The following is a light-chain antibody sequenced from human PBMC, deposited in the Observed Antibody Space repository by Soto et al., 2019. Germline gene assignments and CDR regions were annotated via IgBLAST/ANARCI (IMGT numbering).Light chain of an antibody. CDR2: AAS. CDR1: QSISSY. Sequence: IQMTQSPSSLSASVGDRVTITCRASQSISSYLNWYQQKPGKAPKLLIYAASSLQSGVPSRFSGSGSGTDFTLTISSLQPEDFATYYCQQSYSTPQTCGQGTK. V-gene: IGKV1-39*01. J-gene: IGKJ1*01. CDR3: QQSYSTPQT.